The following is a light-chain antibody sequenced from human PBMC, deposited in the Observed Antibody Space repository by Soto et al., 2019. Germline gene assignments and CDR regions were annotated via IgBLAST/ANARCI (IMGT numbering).Light chain of an antibody. CDR2: GAS. Sequence: EIVLTQSPGTLSLSPGERATLSCGASQSVSSSYLAWYQQKPGQAPRLLIYGASTRATGIPDRFSGDGSVTHFTLTISSLQPDDFATYYCQHYNSYSEAFGQGTKVDIK. CDR1: QSVSSSY. J-gene: IGKJ1*01. V-gene: IGKV3-20*01. CDR3: QHYNSYSEA.